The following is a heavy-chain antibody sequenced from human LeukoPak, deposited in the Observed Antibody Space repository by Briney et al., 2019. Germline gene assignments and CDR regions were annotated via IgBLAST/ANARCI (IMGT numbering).Heavy chain of an antibody. J-gene: IGHJ4*02. V-gene: IGHV2-5*02. CDR1: GFSLSTSGVG. CDR2: IYLDDDK. Sequence: SGPTLVKPTQTLTLTRTFSGFSLSTSGVGVGWIRQPPGKALEWLALIYLDDDKRYSPSLKSRLTITKDTSKNQLVLTMTNMEPVDTATYYCAHSPLEDYYDSSGYYYDYFDYWGQGTLVTVSS. CDR3: AHSPLEDYYDSSGYYYDYFDY. D-gene: IGHD3-22*01.